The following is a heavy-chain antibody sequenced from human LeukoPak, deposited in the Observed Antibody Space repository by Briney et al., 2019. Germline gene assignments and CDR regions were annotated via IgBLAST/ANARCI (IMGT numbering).Heavy chain of an antibody. Sequence: SQTLSLTCAISGDSVSSNRAAWNWIRQSPSRGLEWLGRTYYRSKWYNDYAVSVKSRITINPDTSKNQFSLQLNSVTPEDTAVYYCARGSGIAVAGTCFDYWGQGTLVTVSS. J-gene: IGHJ4*02. CDR3: ARGSGIAVAGTCFDY. V-gene: IGHV6-1*01. D-gene: IGHD6-19*01. CDR1: GDSVSSNRAA. CDR2: TYYRSKWYN.